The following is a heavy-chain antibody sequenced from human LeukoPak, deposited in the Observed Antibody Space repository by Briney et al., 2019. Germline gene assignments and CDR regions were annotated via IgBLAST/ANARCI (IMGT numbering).Heavy chain of an antibody. CDR1: GYSFTSYW. J-gene: IGHJ3*02. Sequence: GESLKISCKGSGYSFTSYWISWVRQMPGKGLEWMGRIDPSDSYTNYSPSFQGHVTISADKSISTAYLQWSSLKASDTAMYYCARDSTLFRDGYKGDFDIWGQGTMVTVSS. D-gene: IGHD5-24*01. CDR3: ARDSTLFRDGYKGDFDI. V-gene: IGHV5-10-1*01. CDR2: IDPSDSYT.